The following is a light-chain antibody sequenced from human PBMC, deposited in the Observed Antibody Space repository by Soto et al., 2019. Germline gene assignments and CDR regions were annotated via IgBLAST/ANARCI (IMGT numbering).Light chain of an antibody. V-gene: IGLV6-57*04. CDR3: QSYDSSNHYV. Sequence: NFMLTQPHSVSESPGKTVTISCTRSSGSVASSSVHWYQQRPDSAPTTVIYEDNQRPSGVPDRFSGSIDSSSNSASLTISGLETEDEADYYCQSYDSSNHYVFGTGTKLTVL. J-gene: IGLJ1*01. CDR2: EDN. CDR1: SGSVASSS.